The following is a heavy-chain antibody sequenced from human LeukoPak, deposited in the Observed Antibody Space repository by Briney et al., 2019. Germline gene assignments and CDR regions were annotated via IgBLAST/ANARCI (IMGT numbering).Heavy chain of an antibody. CDR2: IKQDGSEK. J-gene: IGHJ4*02. CDR1: GFTFSSYW. V-gene: IGHV3-7*01. CDR3: AKDANYGSGSCPDY. D-gene: IGHD3-10*01. Sequence: GGSLRLSCAASGFTFSSYWMSWVRQAPGKGLEWVANIKQDGSEKYYVDSVKGRFTISRDNAKNSLYLQMNSLRAEDTAVYYCAKDANYGSGSCPDYWGQGTLVTVSS.